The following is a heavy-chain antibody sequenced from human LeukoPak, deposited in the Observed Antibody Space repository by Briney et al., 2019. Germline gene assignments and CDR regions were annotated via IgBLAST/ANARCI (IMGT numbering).Heavy chain of an antibody. Sequence: GGSLRLSCAASGFTFSSYSMNWVRQAPGKGLEWVSYISSSSTTIQYADSVKGRLTVSRDSARNSLYLQMNGLTAEDTAIYYCARDLKGYGSSGGVDYWGQGSLVTVSS. D-gene: IGHD6-13*01. V-gene: IGHV3-48*01. J-gene: IGHJ4*02. CDR1: GFTFSSYS. CDR2: ISSSSTTI. CDR3: ARDLKGYGSSGGVDY.